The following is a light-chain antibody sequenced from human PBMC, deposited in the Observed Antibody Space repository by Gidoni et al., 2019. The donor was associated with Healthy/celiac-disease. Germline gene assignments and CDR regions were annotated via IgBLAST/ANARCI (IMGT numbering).Light chain of an antibody. V-gene: IGLV2-8*01. J-gene: IGLJ2*01. CDR2: EVS. CDR1: SSDVGGYNY. Sequence: QSALPRPPSPSGSPGQPVTTSCTGTSSDVGGYNYVSWYQQHPGKAPKLMIYEVSKRPSGVPDRFSGSKSGNTASLTVSGLQAEDEADYYCSSYAGSNNYVVFGGGTKLTVL. CDR3: SSYAGSNNYVV.